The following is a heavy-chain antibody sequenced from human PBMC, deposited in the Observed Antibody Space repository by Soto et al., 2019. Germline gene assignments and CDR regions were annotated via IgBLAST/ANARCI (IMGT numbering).Heavy chain of an antibody. J-gene: IGHJ4*02. CDR1: GFTFSSYA. Sequence: HPGGSLRLSCAASGFTFSSYAMSWFRQAPGKGLEWVSAISGSGGSTYYADSVKGRFTISRDNSKNTLYLQMNSLRAEDTAVYYCAKGVSYYDFWSGPQDYWGQGTLVTVSS. CDR2: ISGSGGST. CDR3: AKGVSYYDFWSGPQDY. D-gene: IGHD3-3*01. V-gene: IGHV3-23*01.